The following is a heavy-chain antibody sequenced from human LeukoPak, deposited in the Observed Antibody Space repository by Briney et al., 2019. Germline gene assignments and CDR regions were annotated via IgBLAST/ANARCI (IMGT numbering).Heavy chain of an antibody. CDR1: GGSISSYY. D-gene: IGHD3-16*01. Sequence: ASETLSLTCTVSGGSISSYYWSWIRQPPGKGLEWIGYIYYSGSTNYNPSLKSRVTISVDTSKNQFSLKLSSVTAADTAVYYCARRTSGAWGNWFDPWGQGTLVTVSS. V-gene: IGHV4-59*01. CDR2: IYYSGST. J-gene: IGHJ5*02. CDR3: ARRTSGAWGNWFDP.